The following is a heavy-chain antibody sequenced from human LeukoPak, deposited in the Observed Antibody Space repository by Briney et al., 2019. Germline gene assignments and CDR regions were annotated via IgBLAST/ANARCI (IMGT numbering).Heavy chain of an antibody. D-gene: IGHD2-2*01. CDR1: GFAVSSAW. CDR3: TTRYCSSTSCYEYYFYYFMDV. V-gene: IGHV3-15*01. CDR2: INSKGDGGTT. Sequence: GGCLRLSCAASGFAVSSAWMHWVRQAPGKGLEWVGRINSKGDGGTTDYAAPVKGRFTISRDDSKNTLYLQMNSLKTEDTAVYYCTTRYCSSTSCYEYYFYYFMDVWGKGTTVTVSS. J-gene: IGHJ6*03.